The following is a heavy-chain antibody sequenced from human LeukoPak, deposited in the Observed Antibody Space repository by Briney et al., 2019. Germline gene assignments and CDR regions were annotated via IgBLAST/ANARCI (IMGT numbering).Heavy chain of an antibody. CDR1: GYSISSGYY. CDR2: IYHSGST. V-gene: IGHV4-38-2*01. D-gene: IGHD5-12*01. J-gene: IGHJ3*02. Sequence: SETLSLTCAVSGYSISSGYYWGWIRQPPGKGLEWIGSIYHSGSTYYNPSLKSRVTISVDTSKNQFSLKLSSVTAADTAVYYCAGPLASILDAFDIWGQGTMVTVSS. CDR3: AGPLASILDAFDI.